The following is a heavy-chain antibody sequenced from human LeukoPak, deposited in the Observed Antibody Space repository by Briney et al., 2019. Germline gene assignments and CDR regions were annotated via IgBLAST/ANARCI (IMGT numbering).Heavy chain of an antibody. CDR2: ISGSGGST. V-gene: IGHV3-23*01. CDR1: GFTFSSYA. D-gene: IGHD3-3*01. CDR3: AKDAYHYDFWSNFDY. J-gene: IGHJ4*02. Sequence: GGSLRLSCAASGFTFSSYAMSWVRQAPGKGLEWVSAISGSGGSTYYADSVKSRFTISRDNSKNTLYLQMNSLRAEDTAVYYCAKDAYHYDFWSNFDYWGQGTLVTVSS.